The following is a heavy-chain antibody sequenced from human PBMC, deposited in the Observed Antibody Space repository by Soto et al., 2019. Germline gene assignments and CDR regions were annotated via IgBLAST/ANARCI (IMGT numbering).Heavy chain of an antibody. Sequence: QVQLVESGGGVVQPGRSLRLSCAASGFTFSSYDMHWVRQAPGKGLEWVAIISYDGSSKYYTDSVKGRFTISRDNSKNTLFLKMISLRAEDTAVYYCAKDRSGSSGLDYWGQGTLVTVSS. V-gene: IGHV3-30*18. J-gene: IGHJ4*02. CDR3: AKDRSGSSGLDY. D-gene: IGHD6-19*01. CDR1: GFTFSSYD. CDR2: ISYDGSSK.